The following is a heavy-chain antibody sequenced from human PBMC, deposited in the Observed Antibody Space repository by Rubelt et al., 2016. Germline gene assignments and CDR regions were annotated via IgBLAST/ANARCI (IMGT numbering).Heavy chain of an antibody. V-gene: IGHV3-23*01. CDR1: GFTFSSYA. D-gene: IGHD2-2*01. CDR3: ARPSLGYCSSTSCYGYYGMDV. J-gene: IGHJ6*02. CDR2: ISGSGGST. Sequence: GGSLRLSCAASGFTFSSYAMSWVRQAPGKGLEWVSAISGSGGSTYYADSVKGRFTISRDNSKNTLYLQMNSLRAEDTAVYYFARPSLGYCSSTSCYGYYGMDVWGQGTTVTVSS.